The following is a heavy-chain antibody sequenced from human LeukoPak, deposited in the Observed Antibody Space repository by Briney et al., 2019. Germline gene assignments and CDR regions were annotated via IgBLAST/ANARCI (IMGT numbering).Heavy chain of an antibody. CDR2: IKSSSDTI. CDR3: ARDVYDFWTGYCDY. D-gene: IGHD3-3*01. V-gene: IGHV3-48*04. Sequence: GGSLRLSCAASGFTFSSYAMTWVRQAPGKGLEWVSYIKSSSDTIYYADSVKGRFTTSRDNAKNSLYLQMNSLRAEDTAVYYCARDVYDFWTGYCDYWGQGTLVTVSS. J-gene: IGHJ4*02. CDR1: GFTFSSYA.